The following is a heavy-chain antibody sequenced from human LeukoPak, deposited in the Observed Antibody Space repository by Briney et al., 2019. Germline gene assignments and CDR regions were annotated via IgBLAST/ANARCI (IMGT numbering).Heavy chain of an antibody. CDR2: IYPGESAA. CDR1: GYTFTNYW. D-gene: IGHD1-1*01. Sequence: GESPKISCRGSGYTFTNYWIGWVRQMPGKGLEWMGIIYPGESAARYSPSFQGQVTISVDQSISTTYLQWSSLKASDTAIYYCARPGQRTDNAGWNHFDYWGQGTLVTVSS. CDR3: ARPGQRTDNAGWNHFDY. V-gene: IGHV5-51*01. J-gene: IGHJ4*02.